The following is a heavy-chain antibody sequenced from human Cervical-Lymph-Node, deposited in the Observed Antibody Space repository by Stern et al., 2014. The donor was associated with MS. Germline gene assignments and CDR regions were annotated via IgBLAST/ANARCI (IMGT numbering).Heavy chain of an antibody. J-gene: IGHJ6*02. CDR1: GFTFDDYA. D-gene: IGHD5-12*01. CDR3: AKDMRGVGFGVDV. Sequence: VQLVQSGGGLVQPGRSLRLSCAASGFTFDDYAMHWVRRAPGQGLEWVSSISSKSGTIGYADSVKGRFTISRDNAKNSVFLQMNNLRPEDTAFYYCAKDMRGVGFGVDVWGQGTTVTVSS. V-gene: IGHV3-9*01. CDR2: ISSKSGTI.